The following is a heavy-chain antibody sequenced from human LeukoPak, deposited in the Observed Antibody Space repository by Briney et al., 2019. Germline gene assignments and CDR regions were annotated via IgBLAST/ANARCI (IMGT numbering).Heavy chain of an antibody. D-gene: IGHD2-21*01. CDR2: ITSSSSAI. J-gene: IGHJ4*02. V-gene: IGHV3-48*01. CDR3: ARVWYSAFDY. CDR1: GFTFSSYS. Sequence: GGSLRLPCAASGFTFSSYSMNWVRQAPGKGLEWVSYITSSSSAIYYADSVKGRFTISRDNAKNSLYLQMNSLRAEDTAVYYCARVWYSAFDYWGQGMLVTVSS.